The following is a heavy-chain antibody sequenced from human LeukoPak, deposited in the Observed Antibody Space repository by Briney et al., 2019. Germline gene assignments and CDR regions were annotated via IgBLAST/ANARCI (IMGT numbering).Heavy chain of an antibody. CDR3: ARDLGGYSDGSYYYYMDV. J-gene: IGHJ6*03. CDR1: GGSISSGDYY. CDR2: IYYSGST. V-gene: IGHV4-61*08. Sequence: SETLSLTCTVSGGSISSGDYYWSWIRQPPGKGLEWIGYIYYSGSTNYNPSLKSRVTISVGTSKNQFSLKLSSVTAADTAVYYCARDLGGYSDGSYYYYMDVWGKGTTVTVSS. D-gene: IGHD5-18*01.